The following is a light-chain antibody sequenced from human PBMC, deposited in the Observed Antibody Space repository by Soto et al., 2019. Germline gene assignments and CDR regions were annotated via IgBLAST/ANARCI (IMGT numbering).Light chain of an antibody. V-gene: IGKV3-15*01. CDR1: QSVSSN. J-gene: IGKJ5*01. CDR3: QQYNNWPPIT. CDR2: GAS. Sequence: LTKSPGTLSLSTGASAALSWLASQSVSSNLAWYQQKPGQAPRLLIHGASTRATGIPARFSGSGSGTEFTLTISSLQSEDFAVYYCQQYNNWPPITFGQETRLEIK.